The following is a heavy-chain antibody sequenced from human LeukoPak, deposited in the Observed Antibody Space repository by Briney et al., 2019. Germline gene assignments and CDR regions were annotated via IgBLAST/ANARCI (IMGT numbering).Heavy chain of an antibody. J-gene: IGHJ6*02. CDR2: MNRDGSGR. D-gene: IGHD3-16*01. CDR3: ARDGGIIRFGGQDV. Sequence: TGGSLRLSCAASGFTLSDYWMSWVRQVPGKGLEWVANMNRDGSGRNYVDSVKGRFTISRDNAKNSVYLQMNSLRVEDTAVYYCARDGGIIRFGGQDVWGQGTTVTVS. V-gene: IGHV3-7*01. CDR1: GFTLSDYW.